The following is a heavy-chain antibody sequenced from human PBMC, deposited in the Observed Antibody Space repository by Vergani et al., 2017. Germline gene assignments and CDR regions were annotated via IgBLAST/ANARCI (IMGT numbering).Heavy chain of an antibody. CDR2: VYWNDDE. Sequence: QITLRESGPTLVKPTQTLTLTCTFSGFSLTTGGEGVGWIRQPPGRALEWLAFVYWNDDERYSPSLKSRVTITKDISKNEVILTMATMDPVDTATYYCVHRLGYFDWDGAFDVWGPGTMVTVSS. J-gene: IGHJ3*01. V-gene: IGHV2-5*01. CDR1: GFSLTTGGEG. CDR3: VHRLGYFDWDGAFDV. D-gene: IGHD3-9*01.